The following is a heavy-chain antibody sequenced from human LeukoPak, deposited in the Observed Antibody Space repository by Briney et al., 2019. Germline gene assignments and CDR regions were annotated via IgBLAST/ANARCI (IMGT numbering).Heavy chain of an antibody. CDR3: AKDQAYRIAVAGTLGEDY. Sequence: PGGSLRLPCAASGLTFSSYAMSWVRQAPGKGLEWVSAISGSGGNTYHADPVKGRFTISRDNYTNTPYPQMNSLRGEDTALYYCAKDQAYRIAVAGTLGEDYWGQGTLVTVSS. V-gene: IGHV3-23*01. CDR2: ISGSGGNT. D-gene: IGHD6-19*01. J-gene: IGHJ4*02. CDR1: GLTFSSYA.